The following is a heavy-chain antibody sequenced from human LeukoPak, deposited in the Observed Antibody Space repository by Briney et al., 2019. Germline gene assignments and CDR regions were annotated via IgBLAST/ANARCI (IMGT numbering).Heavy chain of an antibody. CDR2: INPSGGST. J-gene: IGHJ1*01. V-gene: IGHV1-46*01. CDR3: ARDRDSSGWYNGFQH. CDR1: GYTFTSYY. Sequence: ASVTVSCKASGYTFTSYYMHWVRQAPGQGLEWMGIINPSGGSTSYAQKFQGRVTMTRDTSTSTVYMELSSLRSEDTAVYYCARDRDSSGWYNGFQHWGQGTLVTASS. D-gene: IGHD6-13*01.